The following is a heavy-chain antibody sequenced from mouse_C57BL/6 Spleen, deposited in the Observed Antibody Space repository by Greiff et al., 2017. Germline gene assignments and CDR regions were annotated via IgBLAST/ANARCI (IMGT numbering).Heavy chain of an antibody. V-gene: IGHV14-4*01. D-gene: IGHD3-2*02. J-gene: IGHJ4*01. CDR3: TTSAQATDYAMDY. Sequence: EVKLMESGAELVRPGASVKLSCTASGFNIKDDYMHWVKQRPEQGLEWIGWIDPENGDTEYASKFQGKATITADTSSNTAYLQLSSLTSEDTAVYYCTTSAQATDYAMDYWGQGTSVTVSS. CDR2: IDPENGDT. CDR1: GFNIKDDY.